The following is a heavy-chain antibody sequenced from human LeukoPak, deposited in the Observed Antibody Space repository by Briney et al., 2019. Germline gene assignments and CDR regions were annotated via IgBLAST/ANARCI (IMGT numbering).Heavy chain of an antibody. J-gene: IGHJ4*02. CDR1: GYTFPSYG. Sequence: GASVKVSCKASGYTFPSYGISWVRQAPGQGLEWMGWISAYNGNTNYAQKLQGRVTMTTDTSTSTAYMELRSLRSDDTAVYYCARGRGSSGYFFSDYYFDYWGQGTLVTVSS. V-gene: IGHV1-18*01. D-gene: IGHD3-22*01. CDR2: ISAYNGNT. CDR3: ARGRGSSGYFFSDYYFDY.